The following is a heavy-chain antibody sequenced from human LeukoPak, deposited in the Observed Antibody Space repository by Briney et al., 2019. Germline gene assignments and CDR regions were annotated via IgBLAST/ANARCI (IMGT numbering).Heavy chain of an antibody. J-gene: IGHJ3*02. D-gene: IGHD3-3*01. CDR3: AKTKSPFLPQGAFDI. Sequence: GRYLRLSCAASGFTFDDYAMHWVRQAQGKGLVWVTGISWNSGSIGYADSVKGRFTISRDNAKNSLYLQMNSLRAEDMALYYCAKTKSPFLPQGAFDIWGQGTMVTVSS. CDR1: GFTFDDYA. CDR2: ISWNSGSI. V-gene: IGHV3-9*03.